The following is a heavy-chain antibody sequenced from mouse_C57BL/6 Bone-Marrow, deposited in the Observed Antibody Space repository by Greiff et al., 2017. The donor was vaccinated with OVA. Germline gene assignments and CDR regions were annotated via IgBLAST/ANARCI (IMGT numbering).Heavy chain of an antibody. CDR1: GFSFNTYA. CDR3: VRVYYGNYEAMDD. J-gene: IGHJ4*01. CDR2: IRSKSNNYAT. Sequence: DVMLVESGGGLVQPKGSLKLSCAASGFSFNTYAMNWVRQAPGKGLEWVARIRSKSNNYATYYADSVKDRFTISRDDSESMLYLQMNNLKTEDTAMYYCVRVYYGNYEAMDDWGQGTSVTVSS. V-gene: IGHV10-1*01. D-gene: IGHD2-1*01.